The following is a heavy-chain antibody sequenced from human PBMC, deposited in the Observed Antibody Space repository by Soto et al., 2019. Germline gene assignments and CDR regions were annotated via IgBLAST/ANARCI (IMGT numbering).Heavy chain of an antibody. V-gene: IGHV3-23*01. CDR2: ITGAGDYT. CDR3: TTGSPLVAPGGMFLYYYYGMDI. Sequence: GGSLRLSCAASGFSLTKYVMSWVRQTPGKGLQWVASITGAGDYTRYADFVKGRYTISRDNSKSTLYLQMSSLGVADSAVYYCTTGSPLVAPGGMFLYYYYGMDIWGQGTTVTVYS. D-gene: IGHD3-10*02. CDR1: GFSLTKYV. J-gene: IGHJ6*02.